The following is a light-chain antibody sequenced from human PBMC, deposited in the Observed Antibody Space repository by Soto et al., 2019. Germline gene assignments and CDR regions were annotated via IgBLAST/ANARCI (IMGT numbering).Light chain of an antibody. Sequence: EIVLPQSPATLSFSPGERGTLSFRASQSVSSFLAWYQQKPGQAPRLLIYDASHRATGIPARFSGSGSGTDFTLTISSLEPEDFAVYYCQQYGSSPLFGQGTKVDIK. CDR1: QSVSSF. J-gene: IGKJ1*01. CDR2: DAS. CDR3: QQYGSSPL. V-gene: IGKV3-11*01.